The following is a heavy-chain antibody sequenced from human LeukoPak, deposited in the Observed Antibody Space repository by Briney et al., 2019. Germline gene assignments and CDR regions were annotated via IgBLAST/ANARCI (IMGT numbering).Heavy chain of an antibody. V-gene: IGHV1-69*05. J-gene: IGHJ4*02. CDR3: ARDGRSSGYYYPAFDY. CDR1: GGTSSSYA. CDR2: IIPIFGTA. D-gene: IGHD3-22*01. Sequence: WASVKVSCKASGGTSSSYAISWVRQAPGQGLEWMGGIIPIFGTANYAQKFQGRVTITTDESTSTAYMELSSLRSEDTAVYYCARDGRSSGYYYPAFDYWGQGTLVTVSS.